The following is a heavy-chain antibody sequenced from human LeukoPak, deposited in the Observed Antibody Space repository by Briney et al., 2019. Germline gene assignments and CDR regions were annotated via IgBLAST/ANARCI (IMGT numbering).Heavy chain of an antibody. Sequence: GGSLRLSCAASGFTFSSYTMNWVRQAPGKGLEWVSSISSSSSYIYYADSVKGRFTISRDNAKNPLYLQMNSLRAEDTAVYYCARDGDTVLTRGYYYYMDVWGKGTTVTVSS. V-gene: IGHV3-21*01. D-gene: IGHD4-23*01. CDR2: ISSSSSYI. J-gene: IGHJ6*03. CDR1: GFTFSSYT. CDR3: ARDGDTVLTRGYYYYMDV.